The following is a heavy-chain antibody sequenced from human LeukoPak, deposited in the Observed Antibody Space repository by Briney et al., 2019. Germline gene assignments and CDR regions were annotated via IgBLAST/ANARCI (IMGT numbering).Heavy chain of an antibody. CDR1: GFTFSSYW. V-gene: IGHV3-7*01. J-gene: IGHJ4*02. Sequence: PGGSPRLSCAASGFTFSSYWMSWVRQAPGKGLEWVANIKQDGSEKYYVDSVKGRFTISRDNAKNSLYLQMNSLRAEDTAVYYCARETPPAPGYSSSFDYWGQGTLVTVSS. CDR2: IKQDGSEK. D-gene: IGHD6-13*01. CDR3: ARETPPAPGYSSSFDY.